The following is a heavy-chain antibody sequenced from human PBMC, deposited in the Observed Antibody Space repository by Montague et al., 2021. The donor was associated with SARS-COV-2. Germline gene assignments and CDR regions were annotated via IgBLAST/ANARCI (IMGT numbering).Heavy chain of an antibody. Sequence: SLRLSCAASGFTFSSHPMHWVRQAPGNGLEWVAVISFDGSSKYYVDSMKGRLTISRDNSKNTLFLQMNSLRVEDTAVYYRARGRQWLVLGQADYWGQGTLVTVSS. CDR3: ARGRQWLVLGQADY. D-gene: IGHD3-22*01. J-gene: IGHJ4*02. V-gene: IGHV3-30*04. CDR2: ISFDGSSK. CDR1: GFTFSSHP.